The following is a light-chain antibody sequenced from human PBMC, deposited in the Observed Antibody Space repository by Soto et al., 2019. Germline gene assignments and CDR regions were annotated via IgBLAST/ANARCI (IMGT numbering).Light chain of an antibody. CDR2: DAS. J-gene: IGKJ1*01. V-gene: IGKV1-5*01. CDR3: QQYNSYSPT. Sequence: DIPMTQSPSTLSASVGDRVTITCRASQSISSWLAWYQQKPGKAPKLLIYDASSLESGVPSRFSGSGSGTEFTLTISSLQPDDFATYYCQQYNSYSPTFGQGTKVEFK. CDR1: QSISSW.